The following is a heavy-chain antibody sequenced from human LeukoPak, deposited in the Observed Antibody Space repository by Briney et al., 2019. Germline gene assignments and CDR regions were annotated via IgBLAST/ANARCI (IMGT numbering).Heavy chain of an antibody. Sequence: SVKVSCKASGGTFSSYDINWVRQAPGQGLEWMGGIIPIFGTANYARKFQGRVTLTADESTSTAYMEMSSLRSEDTAVYYCATTTYYYDKDAFDIWGQGTMVTVSS. CDR3: ATTTYYYDKDAFDI. J-gene: IGHJ3*02. D-gene: IGHD3-22*01. CDR2: IIPIFGTA. CDR1: GGTFSSYD. V-gene: IGHV1-69*01.